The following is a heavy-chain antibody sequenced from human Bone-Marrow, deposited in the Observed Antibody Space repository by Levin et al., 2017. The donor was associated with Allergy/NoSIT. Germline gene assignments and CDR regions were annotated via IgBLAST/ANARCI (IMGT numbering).Heavy chain of an antibody. J-gene: IGHJ6*02. Sequence: LSLTCAASGFTFSSYAMHWVRQTPGKGLEWVTLISFDGNNKYYADSVKGRFTISRDNFKNTVYLQMNSLRAEDTAVYFCAKVVRGYYGMDVWGQGTTVTVSS. CDR2: ISFDGNNK. D-gene: IGHD6-6*01. CDR3: AKVVRGYYGMDV. V-gene: IGHV3-30*18. CDR1: GFTFSSYA.